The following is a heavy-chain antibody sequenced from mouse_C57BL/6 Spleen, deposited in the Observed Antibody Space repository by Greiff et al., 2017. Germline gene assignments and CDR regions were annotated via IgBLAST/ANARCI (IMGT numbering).Heavy chain of an antibody. Sequence: VKLMESGPGLVAPSQSLSITCTASGFSLTSYGVHWVRQPPGKGLEWLVVIWSDGSTTYNSALKPRLSISKDNSKSQVFLKMNSLQTDDTAVYYCGRRGPFYYAMDYWGKGTSVTVSS. V-gene: IGHV2-6*03. CDR3: GRRGPFYYAMDY. CDR2: IWSDGST. J-gene: IGHJ4*01. CDR1: GFSLTSYG.